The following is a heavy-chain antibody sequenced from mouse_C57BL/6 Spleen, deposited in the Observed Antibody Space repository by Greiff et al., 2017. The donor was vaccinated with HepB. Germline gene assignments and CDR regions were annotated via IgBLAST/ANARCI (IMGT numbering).Heavy chain of an antibody. CDR2: IYPRSGNT. J-gene: IGHJ4*01. Sequence: QVQLQQSGAELARPGASVKLSCKASGYTFTNYGISWVKQRTGQGLEWIGEIYPRSGNTYYNEKFKGKATLTADKSSSTAYMELRSLTSEDSAVYFCARLVDYYGSSPYYAMDYWGQGTSVTVSS. CDR3: ARLVDYYGSSPYYAMDY. D-gene: IGHD1-1*01. V-gene: IGHV1-81*01. CDR1: GYTFTNYG.